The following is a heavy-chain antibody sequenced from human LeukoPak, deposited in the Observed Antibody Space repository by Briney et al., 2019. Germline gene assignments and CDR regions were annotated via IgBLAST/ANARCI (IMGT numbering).Heavy chain of an antibody. V-gene: IGHV3-21*01. Sequence: PGGSLRLSCAASGFTFSSYVMTWVRQPPGKGLEWVSSLSGGGGVTYYADSVKGRFTISRDNAKNSLYLQMNSLRAEDTAVYYCARDPGSRQVLDFWSGYYPANYYYGMDVWGQGTTVTVSS. CDR3: ARDPGSRQVLDFWSGYYPANYYYGMDV. D-gene: IGHD3-3*01. CDR1: GFTFSSYV. J-gene: IGHJ6*02. CDR2: LSGGGGVT.